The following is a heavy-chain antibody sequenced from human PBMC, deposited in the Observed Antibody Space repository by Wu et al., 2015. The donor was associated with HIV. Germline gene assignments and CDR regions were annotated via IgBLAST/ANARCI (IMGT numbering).Heavy chain of an antibody. V-gene: IGHV1-8*01. CDR1: GYTFTSYD. CDR3: ARGQGGYFDSSGYLEAEF. J-gene: IGHJ4*02. D-gene: IGHD3-22*01. Sequence: QVQLVQSGAEVKKPGASVKVSCKASGYTFTSYDVNWVRQATGQGLEWMGWMNPKSGNTGYAQKFQGRVTMTRNTSISTAYMELSSLRSEDTAVYYCARGQGGYFDSSGYLEAEFWGQGTLVTVSS. CDR2: MNPKSGNT.